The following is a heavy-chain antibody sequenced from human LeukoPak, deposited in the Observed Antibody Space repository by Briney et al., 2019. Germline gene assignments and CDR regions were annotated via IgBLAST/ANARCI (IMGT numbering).Heavy chain of an antibody. CDR3: AKGSSYYYDSSGPGFEY. CDR2: ISATGGST. CDR1: GFTFSSYA. J-gene: IGHJ4*02. Sequence: PGGSLRLSCAASGFTFSSYAMSWVRQVPGKGLEWVSAISATGGSTYYADSVKGRLTISRDSSKNTVYLQMNSLRAEDTAVYYCAKGSSYYYDSSGPGFEYWGQGTLVTVSS. D-gene: IGHD3-22*01. V-gene: IGHV3-23*01.